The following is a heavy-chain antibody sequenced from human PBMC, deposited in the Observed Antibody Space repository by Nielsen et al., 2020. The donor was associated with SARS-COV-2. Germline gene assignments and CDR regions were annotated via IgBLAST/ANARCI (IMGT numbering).Heavy chain of an antibody. D-gene: IGHD3-10*01. CDR2: IKQDGSEK. CDR1: GFTFSSYW. V-gene: IGHV3-7*01. Sequence: GESLKISCAASGFTFSSYWMSWVRQAPGKGLEWVANIKQDGSEKYYVDSVKGRFTISRDNAKNSLYLQMNSLRAEDTAVYYCARLGAAVRGVVDGMDVWGQGTTVTVSS. J-gene: IGHJ6*02. CDR3: ARLGAAVRGVVDGMDV.